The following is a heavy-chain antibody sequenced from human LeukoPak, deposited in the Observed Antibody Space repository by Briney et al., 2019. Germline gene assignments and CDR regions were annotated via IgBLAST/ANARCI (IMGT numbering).Heavy chain of an antibody. CDR2: ISSSGSTI. V-gene: IGHV3-11*01. Sequence: TGGSLRLSCAASGFTFSDYYMSWIRQAPGKGLEWVSYISSSGSTIYYADSVKGRFTISRDNAKNSLYLQMNSLRAEDTAVYYCARDMPLGDSSGLPYFDYWGQGTLVTVSS. D-gene: IGHD3-22*01. J-gene: IGHJ4*02. CDR1: GFTFSDYY. CDR3: ARDMPLGDSSGLPYFDY.